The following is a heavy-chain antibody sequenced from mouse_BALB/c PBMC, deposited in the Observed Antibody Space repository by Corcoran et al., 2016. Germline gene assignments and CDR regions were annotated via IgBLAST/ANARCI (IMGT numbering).Heavy chain of an antibody. D-gene: IGHD2-1*01. CDR3: ARQIYYGNYGYFDY. V-gene: IGHV9-3-1*01. J-gene: IGHJ2*01. CDR1: GYTFTNYG. Sequence: QIQLVESGPELKKPGETVKISCKASGYTFTNYGMNWVKQAPGKGLKWMGWINTYTGEPTYADDFKGRFAFSLETSASTAYLQINNLKNEDTATYFCARQIYYGNYGYFDYGGQGTTLTVSS. CDR2: INTYTGEP.